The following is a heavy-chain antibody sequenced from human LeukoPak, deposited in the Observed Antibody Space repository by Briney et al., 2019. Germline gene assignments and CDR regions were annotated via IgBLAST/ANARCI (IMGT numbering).Heavy chain of an antibody. V-gene: IGHV1-2*02. Sequence: GASVKVSCKASGYPFTDYYMHWVRQSPGQGREGMGGINPNSGGTNYAQKFQGRVTMTRDTSISTAYMELSSLRSDDTAVYFCARDLNLGATSGAPYWGQGTLVTVSS. D-gene: IGHD1-26*01. J-gene: IGHJ4*02. CDR2: INPNSGGT. CDR1: GYPFTDYY. CDR3: ARDLNLGATSGAPY.